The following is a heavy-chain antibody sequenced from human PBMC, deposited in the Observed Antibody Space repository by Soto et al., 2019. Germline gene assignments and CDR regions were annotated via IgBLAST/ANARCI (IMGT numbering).Heavy chain of an antibody. CDR1: GFTFSSYW. J-gene: IGHJ3*02. D-gene: IGHD3-10*01. CDR3: ARGRSHYYGSGSYAFDI. Sequence: GGSLRLSCAASGFTFSSYWMHWVRQAPGKGLVWVSRINSDGSGTSYADSVKGRFTISRDNAKNTMYLQMNSLRAEDTDVYDCARGRSHYYGSGSYAFDIWGQGTMVTVSS. V-gene: IGHV3-74*01. CDR2: INSDGSGT.